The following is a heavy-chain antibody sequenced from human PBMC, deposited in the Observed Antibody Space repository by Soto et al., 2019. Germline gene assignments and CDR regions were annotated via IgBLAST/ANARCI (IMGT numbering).Heavy chain of an antibody. CDR2: MNPNSGNT. CDR3: VRRVFWSGYSRVLDV. D-gene: IGHD3-3*01. CDR1: GYTFTSYD. Sequence: ASVKVSCKASGYTFTSYDINWVRQATGQGLEWMGWMNPNSGNTGYAQKVQGRVTMTRNTSISTAYMELSSLRSEDTAVYYCVRRVFWSGYSRVLDVWGQGTPVTVSS. J-gene: IGHJ6*02. V-gene: IGHV1-8*01.